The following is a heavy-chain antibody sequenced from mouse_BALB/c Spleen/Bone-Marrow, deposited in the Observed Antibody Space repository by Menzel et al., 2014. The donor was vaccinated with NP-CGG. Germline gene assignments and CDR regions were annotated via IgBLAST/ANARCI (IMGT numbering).Heavy chain of an antibody. J-gene: IGHJ3*01. Sequence: EVKLMESGGGLVKPGGSLKLSCAASGFTFSSYAMSWVRQTPEKRLEWVASISGGGNTYYPDSMKGRFTISRDNARNILYLQMSSLRSEDTAMYYCARGGELRPWFAYWGQGTLVTVSA. CDR1: GFTFSSYA. CDR3: ARGGELRPWFAY. V-gene: IGHV5-6-5*01. D-gene: IGHD2-4*01. CDR2: ISGGGNT.